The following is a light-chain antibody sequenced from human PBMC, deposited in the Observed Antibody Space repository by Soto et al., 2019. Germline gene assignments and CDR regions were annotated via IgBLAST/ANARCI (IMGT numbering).Light chain of an antibody. CDR1: QSISSSY. J-gene: IGKJ1*01. CDR3: HQYGSAPAWT. Sequence: EIVLTQSPGTRSLFPGERATLSCRASQSISSSYLAWYQQKPGQAPRLLIYGASSRATGIPDRFSGAGSATDFTLTISRLEPEDFAVYYCHQYGSAPAWTFGQGTKVEIK. V-gene: IGKV3-20*01. CDR2: GAS.